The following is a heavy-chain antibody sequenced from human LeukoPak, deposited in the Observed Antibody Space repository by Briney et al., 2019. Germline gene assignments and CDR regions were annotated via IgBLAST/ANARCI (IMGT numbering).Heavy chain of an antibody. V-gene: IGHV3-21*01. CDR3: ARHKLGYCSSTSCYPTLDY. CDR2: ISSSSSYI. CDR1: GFTFSSYS. Sequence: GESLRLSCAASGFTFSSYSMNWVRQAPGKGLEWVSSISSSSSYIYYADSVKGRFTISRDNAKNSLYLQMNSLRAEDTAVYYCARHKLGYCSSTSCYPTLDYWGQGTLVTVSS. D-gene: IGHD2-2*01. J-gene: IGHJ4*02.